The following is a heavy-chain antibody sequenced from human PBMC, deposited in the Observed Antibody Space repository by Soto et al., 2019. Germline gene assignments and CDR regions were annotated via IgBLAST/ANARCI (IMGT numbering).Heavy chain of an antibody. CDR2: IIPIFGTA. CDR3: ARPRIAVASPLDYYGMDV. D-gene: IGHD6-19*01. Sequence: ASVKVSCKASGGTFSSYAISWVRQAPGQGLEWMGGIIPIFGTANYAQKFQGRVTITADESTSTAYMELSSLRSEDTAVYYCARPRIAVASPLDYYGMDVWGQGTTVTVSS. V-gene: IGHV1-69*13. CDR1: GGTFSSYA. J-gene: IGHJ6*02.